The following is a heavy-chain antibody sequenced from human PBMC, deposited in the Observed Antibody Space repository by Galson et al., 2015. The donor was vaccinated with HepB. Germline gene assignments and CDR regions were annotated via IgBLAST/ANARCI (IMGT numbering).Heavy chain of an antibody. Sequence: SLRLSCAASGFTFSIYGMRWVRQAPGKGLEWVAFIRYDGSNKYYADSVKGRFTISRDNSKNTLYLQMNSLRPDDTAVYYCARALRITIFGVVTPLWGQGTMVTVSS. CDR2: IRYDGSNK. J-gene: IGHJ3*01. V-gene: IGHV3-30*02. CDR3: ARALRITIFGVVTPL. D-gene: IGHD3-3*01. CDR1: GFTFSIYG.